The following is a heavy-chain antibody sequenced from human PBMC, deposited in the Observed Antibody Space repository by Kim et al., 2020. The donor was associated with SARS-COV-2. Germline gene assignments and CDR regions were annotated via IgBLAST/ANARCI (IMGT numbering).Heavy chain of an antibody. J-gene: IGHJ4*02. CDR1: GYTLTELS. D-gene: IGHD3-9*01. Sequence: ASVKVSCKLSGYTLTELSMHWVRQAPGKGLEWMGGFDPEDGETIYAQKFQGRVTMTEDTSTDTAYMELSSLRSEDTAVYYCATLPLTLRYFDWLTAGTHLFFDYWGQGTLVTVSS. CDR3: ATLPLTLRYFDWLTAGTHLFFDY. CDR2: FDPEDGET. V-gene: IGHV1-24*01.